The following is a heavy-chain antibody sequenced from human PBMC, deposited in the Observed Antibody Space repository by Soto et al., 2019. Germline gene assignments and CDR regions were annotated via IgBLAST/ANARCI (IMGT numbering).Heavy chain of an antibody. CDR2: IYYSGST. V-gene: IGHV4-59*01. J-gene: IGHJ6*02. CDR1: GGSISSYY. Sequence: QVQLQESGPGLVKPSETLSLTCTVSGGSISSYYWSWIRQPPGKGLEWIGYIYYSGSTNYNPSLKSRVTISVDTSKNQFSLELSSVTAAATAVYYCERLVVVPHCSGGSCFSYYYGMDVWGQGTTVTVSS. D-gene: IGHD2-15*01. CDR3: ERLVVVPHCSGGSCFSYYYGMDV.